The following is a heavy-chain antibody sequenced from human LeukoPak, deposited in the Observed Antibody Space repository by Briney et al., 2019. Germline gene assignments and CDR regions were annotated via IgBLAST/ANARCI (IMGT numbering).Heavy chain of an antibody. CDR1: GGSISSYY. CDR3: ASQEEIYEYFQH. J-gene: IGHJ1*01. Sequence: SEILSLTCTVSGGSISSYYWSWIRQPPGKGLEWIGYIYYSGSTNYNPSLKSRVTISVDTSKNQFSLKLSSVTAADTAVYYCASQEEIYEYFQHWGQGTLVTVSS. V-gene: IGHV4-59*08. CDR2: IYYSGST.